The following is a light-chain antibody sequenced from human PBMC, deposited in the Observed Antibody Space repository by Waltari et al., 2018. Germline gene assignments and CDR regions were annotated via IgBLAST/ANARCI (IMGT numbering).Light chain of an antibody. J-gene: IGLJ3*02. CDR2: DVS. V-gene: IGLV2-14*01. CDR1: SSDVGFYNY. CDR3: NSYAGSSSWV. Sequence: QSALTQPASVSGSPGQSITISCTGTSSDVGFYNYVSWYQQHPGKAPKLTIYDVSERPSGVSKRCSGSKSGNTASLTISGLQAEDEADYYCNSYAGSSSWVFGGGTKLTVL.